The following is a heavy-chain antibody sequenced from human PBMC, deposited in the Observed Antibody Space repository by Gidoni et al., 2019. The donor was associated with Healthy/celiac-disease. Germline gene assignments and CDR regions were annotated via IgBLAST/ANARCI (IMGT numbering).Heavy chain of an antibody. Sequence: EVQLLESGGGLVQPGGSLRLSCAASGFTFSSYAMSGVRQAPGKGLEWVSAISGSGGSTYYADSVKGRFTISRDNSKNTLYLQMNSLRAEDTAVYYCAKARGVMITFGGGYFDYWGQGTLVTVSS. CDR1: GFTFSSYA. J-gene: IGHJ4*02. V-gene: IGHV3-23*01. CDR3: AKARGVMITFGGGYFDY. CDR2: ISGSGGST. D-gene: IGHD3-16*01.